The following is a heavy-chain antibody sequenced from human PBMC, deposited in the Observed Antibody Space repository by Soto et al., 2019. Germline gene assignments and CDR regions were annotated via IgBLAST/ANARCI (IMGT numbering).Heavy chain of an antibody. Sequence: VQLFASGGGSARPGGSLRLSCIASGFTFTSYCMGWVRQAPGKGLQWVATIRCDSGQTHYTDSVKGRFSICRDNSKNTVYLLMDSLRDEETAMYFWASDVGLDSDDFFAYWGQGTQVTVSS. CDR3: ASDVGLDSDDFFAY. V-gene: IGHV3-23*01. J-gene: IGHJ4*02. CDR2: IRCDSGQT. CDR1: GFTFTSYC. D-gene: IGHD3-9*01.